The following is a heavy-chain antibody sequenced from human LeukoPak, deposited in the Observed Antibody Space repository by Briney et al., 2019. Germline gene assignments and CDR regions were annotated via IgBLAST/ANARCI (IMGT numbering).Heavy chain of an antibody. V-gene: IGHV4-39*07. J-gene: IGHJ4*02. CDR1: GGSISSSSSY. Sequence: PSETLSLTCTVSGGSISSSSSYWGWFRQPPGKGLEWIGTIYYSGSTYYNPSLKSRVTISVDTSKNQFSLKLSSVTAADTAVYYCASSFRGAVDYWGQGTLVTVSS. CDR3: ASSFRGAVDY. D-gene: IGHD3-10*01. CDR2: IYYSGST.